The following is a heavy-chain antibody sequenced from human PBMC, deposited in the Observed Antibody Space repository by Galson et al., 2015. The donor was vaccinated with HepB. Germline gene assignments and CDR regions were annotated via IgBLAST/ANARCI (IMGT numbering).Heavy chain of an antibody. CDR3: ARAGVCCDASCGYYGLQY. J-gene: IGHJ1*01. V-gene: IGHV1-18*01. CDR1: GYTFTSYG. CDR2: ISAYNGNT. D-gene: IGHD3-3*01. Sequence: SVKVSCKASGYTFTSYGISWVRQAPGQGLEWMGWISAYNGNTNYAQKLHGRVTMTTDTSMSTAYMELRSLRSDDTAVYYCARAGVCCDASCGYYGLQYWGQGTLVTVSS.